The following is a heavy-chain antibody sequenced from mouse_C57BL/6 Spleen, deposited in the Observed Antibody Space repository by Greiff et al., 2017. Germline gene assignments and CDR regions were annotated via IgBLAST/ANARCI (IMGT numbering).Heavy chain of an antibody. Sequence: VQRVESGAELVRPGASVTLSCKASGYTFTDYEMHWVKQTPVHGLEWIGAIDPETGGTAYNQKFKGKAILTADKSSSTAYVELRSLTSEDSAVYYCTKGVDDYDVFDYWGQGTTLTVSS. CDR2: IDPETGGT. V-gene: IGHV1-15*01. CDR1: GYTFTDYE. J-gene: IGHJ2*01. D-gene: IGHD2-4*01. CDR3: TKGVDDYDVFDY.